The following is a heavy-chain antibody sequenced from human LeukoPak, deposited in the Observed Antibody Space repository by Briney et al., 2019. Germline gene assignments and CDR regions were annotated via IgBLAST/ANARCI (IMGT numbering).Heavy chain of an antibody. Sequence: ASVKVSCKASGYKFIDYGISWVRHAPGQGPEWMGGISADDGNTNYAQKFQGRVTMSTDTSTTTGYMELSSLASEDTALYYCARAGLVRGVIGSFDMWGQGTLVTVSS. V-gene: IGHV1-18*01. D-gene: IGHD3-10*01. J-gene: IGHJ3*02. CDR1: GYKFIDYG. CDR2: ISADDGNT. CDR3: ARAGLVRGVIGSFDM.